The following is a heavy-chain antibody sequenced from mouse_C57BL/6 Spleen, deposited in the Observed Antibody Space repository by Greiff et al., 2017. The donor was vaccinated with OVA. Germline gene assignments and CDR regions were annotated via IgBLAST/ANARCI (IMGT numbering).Heavy chain of an antibody. D-gene: IGHD4-1*01. CDR2: ISDGGSYT. CDR3: ARGTGGWFAY. Sequence: EVMLVESGGGLVKPGGSLKLSCAASGFTFSSYAMSWVRQTPEKRLEWVATISDGGSYTYYPDNVKGRFTISRDNAKNNLYLQMSHLKSEDTAMYYCARGTGGWFAYWGQGTLVTVSA. V-gene: IGHV5-4*03. CDR1: GFTFSSYA. J-gene: IGHJ3*01.